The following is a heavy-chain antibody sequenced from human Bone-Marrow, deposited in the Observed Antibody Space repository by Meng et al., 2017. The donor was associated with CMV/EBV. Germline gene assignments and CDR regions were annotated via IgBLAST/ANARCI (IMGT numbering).Heavy chain of an antibody. J-gene: IGHJ2*01. CDR3: ARGGGISMIVVVINNWYFDL. V-gene: IGHV1-2*02. CDR2: INTNSGGT. CDR1: CYTSTGYY. D-gene: IGHD3-22*01. Sequence: ASVKVSCKASCYTSTGYYMHWVRHAPGQGLEWMGWINTNSGGTNYAQKFQGRVTMTRDTSTSTAYMELSRLRSDDTAVDYCARGGGISMIVVVINNWYFDLWGQGTLVTVSS.